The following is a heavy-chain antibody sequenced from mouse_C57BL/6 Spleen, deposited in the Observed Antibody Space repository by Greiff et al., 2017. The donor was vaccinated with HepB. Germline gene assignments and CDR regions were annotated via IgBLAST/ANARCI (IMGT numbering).Heavy chain of an antibody. CDR2: INPNNGGT. Sequence: EVQLQQSGPELVKPGASVKIPCKASGYTFTDYNMDWVKQSHGKSLEWIGDINPNNGGTIYNQKFKGKATLTVDKSSSTAYMELRSLTSEDTAVYYCARLYGSSEFFAYWGQGTLVTVSA. CDR1: GYTFTDYN. CDR3: ARLYGSSEFFAY. J-gene: IGHJ3*01. D-gene: IGHD1-1*01. V-gene: IGHV1-18*01.